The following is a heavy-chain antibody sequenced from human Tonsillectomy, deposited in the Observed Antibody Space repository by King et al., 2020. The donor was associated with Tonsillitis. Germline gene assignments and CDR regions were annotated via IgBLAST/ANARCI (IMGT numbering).Heavy chain of an antibody. CDR2: ISYDGSNK. V-gene: IGHV3-30*18. D-gene: IGHD3-10*01. CDR1: GFTFSSYG. CDR3: AKDRYGMVRGVVD. Sequence: VQLVESGGGVVQPGRSLRLSCAASGFTFSSYGMHWVRQAPGKGLEWVAVISYDGSNKYYEDYVKGRLTISRDNSKNTLYLQMNSLRAEETAVYYCAKDRYGMVRGVVDWGQGTLVTVSS. J-gene: IGHJ4*02.